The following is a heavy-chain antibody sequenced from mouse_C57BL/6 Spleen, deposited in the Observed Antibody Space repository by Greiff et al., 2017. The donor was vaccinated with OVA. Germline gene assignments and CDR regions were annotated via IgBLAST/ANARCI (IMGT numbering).Heavy chain of an antibody. CDR3: ARKGIYYGNWDYFDY. J-gene: IGHJ2*01. CDR1: GFNIKNTY. CDR2: IDPANGNT. D-gene: IGHD2-1*01. V-gene: IGHV14-3*01. Sequence: EVKLVESVAELVRPGASVKLSCTASGFNIKNTYMHWVKQRPEQGLEWIGRIDPANGNTKYAPKFQGKATITADTSSNTAYLQLSSLTSEDTAIYYCARKGIYYGNWDYFDYWGQGTTLTVSS.